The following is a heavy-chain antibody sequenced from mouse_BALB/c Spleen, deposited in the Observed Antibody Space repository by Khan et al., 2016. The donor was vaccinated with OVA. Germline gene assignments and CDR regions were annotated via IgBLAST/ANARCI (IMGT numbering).Heavy chain of an antibody. Sequence: VQLQQPGAELMKPGASVKISCKATGYTFSSYWIEWIKQRPGHGLEWIGEILPGSGNTNYNQKFTGKATLTSDTSSNTAYMQPSSLTSEDSAVSYCAGGARLADGGQGTLGTVSA. D-gene: IGHD1-1*02. CDR2: ILPGSGNT. CDR1: GYTFSSYW. V-gene: IGHV1-9*01. CDR3: AGGARLAD. J-gene: IGHJ3*01.